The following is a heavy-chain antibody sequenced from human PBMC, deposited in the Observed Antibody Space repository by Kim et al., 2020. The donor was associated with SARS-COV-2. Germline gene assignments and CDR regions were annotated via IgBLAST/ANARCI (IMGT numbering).Heavy chain of an antibody. D-gene: IGHD3-22*01. V-gene: IGHV3-21*01. CDR3: ARARSRSGYPGGSYYYYYYMDV. J-gene: IGHJ6*03. CDR2: ISSSSSYI. Sequence: GGSLRLSCAASGFTFSSYSMNWVRQAPGKGLEWVSSISSSSSYIYYADSVKGRFTISRDNAKNSLYLQMNSLRAEDTAVYYCARARSRSGYPGGSYYYYYYMDVWGKGTTVTVSS. CDR1: GFTFSSYS.